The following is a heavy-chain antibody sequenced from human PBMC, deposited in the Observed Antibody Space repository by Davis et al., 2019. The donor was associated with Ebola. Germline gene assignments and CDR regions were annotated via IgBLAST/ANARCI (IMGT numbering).Heavy chain of an antibody. V-gene: IGHV3-11*06. CDR1: GFTFSDYY. CDR3: ASGCSSTSCRHPQNYYYYGMDV. D-gene: IGHD2-2*01. J-gene: IGHJ6*02. Sequence: GESLKISCAASGFTFSDYYMNWIRQAPGKELEWVSYISSSSSYTNYADSVKGRFTISRDNYKNTLYLQMNSLRAEDTAVYYCASGCSSTSCRHPQNYYYYGMDVWGQGTTVSVSS. CDR2: ISSSSSYT.